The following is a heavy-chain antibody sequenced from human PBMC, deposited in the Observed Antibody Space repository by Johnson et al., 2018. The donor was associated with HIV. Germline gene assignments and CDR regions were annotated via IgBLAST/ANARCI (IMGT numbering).Heavy chain of an antibody. J-gene: IGHJ3*02. Sequence: AQLVESGGGLVQPGGSLRLSCAASGFIVRITYMSWVRQATGKGLEWVSVIYSGGSTYYAESVKGRFTVSRDNSKNTLYLQMNSLRHNDTAVYYCERAVARGQWLADGYIWGQGTTVTVSS. CDR3: ERAVARGQWLADGYI. D-gene: IGHD6-19*01. V-gene: IGHV3-66*01. CDR2: IYSGGST. CDR1: GFIVRITY.